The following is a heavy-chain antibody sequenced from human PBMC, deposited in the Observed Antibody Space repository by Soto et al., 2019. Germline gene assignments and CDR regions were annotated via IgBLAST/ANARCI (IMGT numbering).Heavy chain of an antibody. CDR2: IIPIFGTA. CDR1: GGTFSSDA. D-gene: IGHD3-3*01. Sequence: QVQLVQSGAEVKKPGSSVKVSCKASGGTFSSDAISWVRQAPGQGLEWMGGIIPIFGTANYAQKFQGRVTITADESTSTAYMELSSLRSEDTAVYYCARSTPKYDFTANWFDPWGQGTLVTVSS. V-gene: IGHV1-69*01. J-gene: IGHJ5*02. CDR3: ARSTPKYDFTANWFDP.